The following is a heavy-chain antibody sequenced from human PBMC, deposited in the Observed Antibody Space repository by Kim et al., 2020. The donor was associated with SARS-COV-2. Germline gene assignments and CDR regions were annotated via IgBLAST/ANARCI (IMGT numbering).Heavy chain of an antibody. CDR2: ST. CDR3: AVHSYGYFDY. Sequence: STYYTPSLKSRVTISVDTSKNQFSLKLSSVTAADTAVYYCAVHSYGYFDYWGQGTLVTVSS. V-gene: IGHV4-39*01. D-gene: IGHD5-18*01. J-gene: IGHJ4*02.